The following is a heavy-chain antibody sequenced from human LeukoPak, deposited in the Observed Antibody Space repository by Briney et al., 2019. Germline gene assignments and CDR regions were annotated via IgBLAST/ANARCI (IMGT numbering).Heavy chain of an antibody. D-gene: IGHD3-22*01. V-gene: IGHV3-23*01. CDR3: AKRGVVIRVILVGLHKEAYYFES. J-gene: IGHJ4*02. CDR2: ISDSGGST. CDR1: GITLNNYG. Sequence: GGSLRLSCAVSGITLNNYGMTWVRQAPGKGLEWVAGISDSGGSTKYADSVKGRFTISGDNPKNILYLQMNSLRAEDTAVYFCAKRGVVIRVILVGLHKEAYYFESWGQGALVTVSS.